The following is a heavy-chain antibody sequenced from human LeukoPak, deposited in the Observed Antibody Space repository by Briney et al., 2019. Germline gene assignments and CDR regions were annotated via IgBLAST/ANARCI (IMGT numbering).Heavy chain of an antibody. Sequence: GGSLRLSCAASGFTVSSNYMSWVRQAPGKGLEWVSVIYSGGSTYYADSVKDRFTISRDSYENTLYLQMNSLRVEDTAVYYCASPRRDGYNHFEYWGQGTLVTVSS. V-gene: IGHV3-66*01. J-gene: IGHJ4*02. CDR1: GFTVSSNY. CDR2: IYSGGST. D-gene: IGHD5-24*01. CDR3: ASPRRDGYNHFEY.